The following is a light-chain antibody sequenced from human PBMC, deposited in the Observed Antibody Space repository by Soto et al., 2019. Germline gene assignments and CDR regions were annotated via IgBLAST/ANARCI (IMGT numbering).Light chain of an antibody. CDR1: QSISGNY. CDR2: GAS. J-gene: IGKJ5*01. Sequence: EIVLNQSPGALSLSPGERATLSCRASQSISGNYLAWYQQKPGQAPRLLIYGASNRATGIPERFSGSGSGTDFTLTIGRLEPQDSAMYYCQQYVISVTFGQGRRLEIK. CDR3: QQYVISVT. V-gene: IGKV3-20*01.